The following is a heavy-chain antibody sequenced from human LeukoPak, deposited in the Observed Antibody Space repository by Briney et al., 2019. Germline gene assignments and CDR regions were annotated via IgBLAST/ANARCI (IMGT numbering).Heavy chain of an antibody. Sequence: SETLSLTCAVSGYSISSGYYWGWIRQPPGKGLEWIGSIYHSGSTYYNPSLKSRVTISVDTSKNQFSLKLSSVTAADTAVYYCGGVCIVGATRCDAFDIWGQGTMVTVSS. CDR3: GGVCIVGATRCDAFDI. CDR2: IYHSGST. CDR1: GYSISSGYY. D-gene: IGHD1-26*01. J-gene: IGHJ3*02. V-gene: IGHV4-38-2*01.